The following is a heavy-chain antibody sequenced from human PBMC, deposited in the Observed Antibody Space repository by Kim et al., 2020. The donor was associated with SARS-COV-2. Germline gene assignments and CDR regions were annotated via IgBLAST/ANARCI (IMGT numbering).Heavy chain of an antibody. V-gene: IGHV4-59*01. J-gene: IGHJ4*02. CDR3: ARARVGIFGVVTHFDY. Sequence: SPKSRGTISVDTAKNQFSLKLSSVTAADTAVYYCARARVGIFGVVTHFDYWGQGTLVTVSS. D-gene: IGHD3-3*01.